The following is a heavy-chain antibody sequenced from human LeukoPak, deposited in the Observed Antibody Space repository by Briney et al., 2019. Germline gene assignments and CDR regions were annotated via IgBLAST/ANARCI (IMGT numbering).Heavy chain of an antibody. J-gene: IGHJ4*02. CDR2: MNPNSGNT. CDR1: GYTFTSYD. V-gene: IGHV1-8*01. CDR3: ARGPEQQQLVIQIAFDY. Sequence: ASVKVSCKASGYTFTSYDINWVRQATGQGLEWMGWMNPNSGNTGYAQKFQGRVTMTRNTSISTAYMELSRLRSDDTAVYYCARGPEQQQLVIQIAFDYWGQGTLVTVSS. D-gene: IGHD6-13*01.